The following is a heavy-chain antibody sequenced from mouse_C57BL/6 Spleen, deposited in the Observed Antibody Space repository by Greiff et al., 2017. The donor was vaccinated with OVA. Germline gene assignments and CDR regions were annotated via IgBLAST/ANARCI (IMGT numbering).Heavy chain of an antibody. CDR2: IYPGDGDT. Sequence: LQESGPELVKPGASVKISCKASGYAFSSSWMNWVKQRPGKGLEWIGRIYPGDGDTNYNGKFKGKATLTADKSSSTAYMQLSSLTSEDSAVYFCASPNYYGSSFYYAMDYWGQGTSVTVSS. D-gene: IGHD1-1*01. CDR3: ASPNYYGSSFYYAMDY. J-gene: IGHJ4*01. V-gene: IGHV1-82*01. CDR1: GYAFSSSW.